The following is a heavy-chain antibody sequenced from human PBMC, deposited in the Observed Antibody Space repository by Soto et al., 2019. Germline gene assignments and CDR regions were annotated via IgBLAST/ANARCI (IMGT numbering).Heavy chain of an antibody. D-gene: IGHD5-18*01. CDR2: IYYSGST. Sequence: PXETLSLTCTVAGCSIRSGGYYWSWVRQSRRRGLEWIGNIYYSGSTYYNPSLKSRLTISVDTSKNQFSLNLSSVTAADTAVYYCARDRLMATAGTARHYFGLDVWGQGPTVTVSS. CDR3: ARDRLMATAGTARHYFGLDV. CDR1: GCSIRSGGYY. J-gene: IGHJ6*02. V-gene: IGHV4-31*03.